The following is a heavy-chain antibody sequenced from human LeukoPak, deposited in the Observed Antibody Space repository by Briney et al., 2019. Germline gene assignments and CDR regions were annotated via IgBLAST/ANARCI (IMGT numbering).Heavy chain of an antibody. J-gene: IGHJ4*02. V-gene: IGHV3-48*01. CDR1: GFMNHSYA. D-gene: IGHD6-19*01. Sequence: GGSLRLPCATPGFMNHSYALSRVRQAPGQGLEWVSYISSSSTSTYYADSVKGRFTISRDNAKNSLYLQMNSLRVEDTAVYFCARDQWTLFDYWGQGTLVAVSS. CDR2: ISSSSTST. CDR3: ARDQWTLFDY.